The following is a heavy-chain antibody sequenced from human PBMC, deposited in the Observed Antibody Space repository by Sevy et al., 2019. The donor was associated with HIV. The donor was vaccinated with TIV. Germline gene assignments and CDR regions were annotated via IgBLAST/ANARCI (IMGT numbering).Heavy chain of an antibody. CDR3: ARALYAYRSY. CDR2: IIQDGSEI. D-gene: IGHD2-2*01. V-gene: IGHV3-7*01. Sequence: GGSLRLSCAASGFTFSSFWMTWVRQAPGKGLEWVANIIQDGSEIHYVDSVKGRFSISRDNSKNSLNLQMNSLRAEDTAVYYCARALYAYRSYWGQGTLVTVSS. J-gene: IGHJ4*02. CDR1: GFTFSSFW.